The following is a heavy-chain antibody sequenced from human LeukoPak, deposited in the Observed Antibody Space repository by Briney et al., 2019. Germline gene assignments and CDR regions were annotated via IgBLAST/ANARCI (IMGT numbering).Heavy chain of an antibody. V-gene: IGHV4-39*01. D-gene: IGHD2-15*01. CDR3: ARQGWWFDP. Sequence: SETLSLTCTVSDGSISSSTYYWGWIRQPPGRGLEWIGSLSYSGTTYYNPSLKSRVTISVDTSNNQFSLKLSSVTAADTAVYYCARQGWWFDPWGQGTLVTVSS. CDR2: LSYSGTT. CDR1: DGSISSSTYY. J-gene: IGHJ5*02.